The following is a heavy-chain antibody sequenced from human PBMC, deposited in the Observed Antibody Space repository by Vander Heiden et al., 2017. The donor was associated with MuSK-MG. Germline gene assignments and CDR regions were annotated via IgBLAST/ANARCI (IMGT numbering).Heavy chain of an antibody. Sequence: EVQLVESGGGLVQPGRSLRLSCTGSGFTFGDYAMSWVRQAPGKGLEWVGFIRSKTYGATPEYAASVKGRFTISREDSKYIAHLQMNSLKTEDTAVYYCIRLEGSGWPLDYWGQGTLVSVSS. V-gene: IGHV3-49*04. CDR2: IRSKTYGATP. CDR1: GFTFGDYA. CDR3: IRLEGSGWPLDY. J-gene: IGHJ4*02. D-gene: IGHD6-19*01.